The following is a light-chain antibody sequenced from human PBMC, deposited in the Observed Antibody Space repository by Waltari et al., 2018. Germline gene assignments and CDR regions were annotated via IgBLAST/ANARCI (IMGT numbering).Light chain of an antibody. J-gene: IGLJ3*02. V-gene: IGLV1-40*01. CDR3: QSYDISLSGFWV. CDR1: NSNIGAGYD. Sequence: QSVLTQPPSVSGAPGQRVTVSCTGTNSNIGAGYDVHWYQQFPGTAPKLLIYGSAKRPSGVPDRVSGSKSGTSASLAITGLQTEDEADYYCQSYDISLSGFWVFGGGTKLTVL. CDR2: GSA.